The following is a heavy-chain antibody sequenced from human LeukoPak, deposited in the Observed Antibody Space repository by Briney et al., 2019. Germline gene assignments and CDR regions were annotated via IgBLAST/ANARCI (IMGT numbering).Heavy chain of an antibody. Sequence: ASVKVSCKASGGTFSSYAISWVRQAPGQGLEWMGGIIPIFGTANYAQKFQGRVTITADESTSTAYLELTSLTSGDTAVYYCARDVHGDYGSGWFDPWGQGTLVSVSS. J-gene: IGHJ5*02. V-gene: IGHV1-69*13. CDR2: IIPIFGTA. CDR1: GGTFSSYA. CDR3: ARDVHGDYGSGWFDP. D-gene: IGHD4-17*01.